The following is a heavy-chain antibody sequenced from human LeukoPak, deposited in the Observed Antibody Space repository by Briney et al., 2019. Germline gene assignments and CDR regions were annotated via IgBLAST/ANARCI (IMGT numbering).Heavy chain of an antibody. V-gene: IGHV4-34*01. Sequence: SETLSLTCAVYGGSFSGYYWSWIRQPPGKGLEWIGEINHSGSTNYNPSLKSRVTISVDTSENQFSLKLSSVTAADTAVYYCARSGYYMNAFDIWGQGTMVTVSS. CDR1: GGSFSGYY. CDR2: INHSGST. D-gene: IGHD3-3*01. CDR3: ARSGYYMNAFDI. J-gene: IGHJ3*02.